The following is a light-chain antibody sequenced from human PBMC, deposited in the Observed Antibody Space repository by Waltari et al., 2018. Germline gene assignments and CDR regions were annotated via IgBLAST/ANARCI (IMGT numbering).Light chain of an antibody. J-gene: IGLJ1*01. CDR2: EVT. CDR1: SSDVGSYNL. Sequence: QSALTQPASVSGSPGQSITIPCTGTSSDVGSYNLVSWYQQHPGKAPKLMIYEVTERPSGVSNRFSGSKSDNTASLTISGLQAEDEADYYCCSHAGSSIYVLGTGTKVTIL. CDR3: CSHAGSSIYV. V-gene: IGLV2-23*02.